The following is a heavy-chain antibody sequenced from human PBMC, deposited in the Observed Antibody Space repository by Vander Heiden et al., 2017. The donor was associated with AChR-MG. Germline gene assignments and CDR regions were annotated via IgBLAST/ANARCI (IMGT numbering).Heavy chain of an antibody. Sequence: QVQLVESGGGVVQPGGSLRLSCAAAGFTFSSYGMPGVRQAPGKGLEWVAFIRYDGSNKYYADSVKGRFTISRDNSKNTLYLQMNSLRAEDTAVYYCAKVLRYCSSTSCYNYWYFDLWGRGTLVTVSS. CDR2: IRYDGSNK. J-gene: IGHJ2*01. V-gene: IGHV3-30*02. D-gene: IGHD2-2*02. CDR3: AKVLRYCSSTSCYNYWYFDL. CDR1: GFTFSSYG.